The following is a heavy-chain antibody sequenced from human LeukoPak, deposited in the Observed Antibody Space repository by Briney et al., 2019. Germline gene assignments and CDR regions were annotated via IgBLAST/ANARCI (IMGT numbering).Heavy chain of an antibody. J-gene: IGHJ4*02. CDR1: GFTFSSYS. CDR2: ISTSSSTI. Sequence: GGSLRLSCAASGFTFSSYSMNWVRQAPGKGLEWISYISTSSSTIYYADSMKGRFTISRDNAKNSLYLQMNSLRDEDTAVYYCAREGIDGYSYFDYWGQGTLVTVSS. D-gene: IGHD5-24*01. CDR3: AREGIDGYSYFDY. V-gene: IGHV3-48*02.